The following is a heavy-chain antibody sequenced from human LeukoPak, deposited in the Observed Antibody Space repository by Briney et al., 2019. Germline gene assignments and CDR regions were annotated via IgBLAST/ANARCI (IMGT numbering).Heavy chain of an antibody. CDR1: GYSFTSYW. V-gene: IGHV5-51*01. D-gene: IGHD2-21*02. J-gene: IGHJ4*02. CDR3: ARFLAYCGGDCYSKGKFDC. CDR2: IYPGGSDT. Sequence: GESLKISCKGSGYSFTSYWIGWVRQMPGKGLEWMGIIYPGGSDTRYSPSFQGQVTISADKSISTAYLQWSSLKASDTAMYYCARFLAYCGGDCYSKGKFDCWGQGTLVTVSS.